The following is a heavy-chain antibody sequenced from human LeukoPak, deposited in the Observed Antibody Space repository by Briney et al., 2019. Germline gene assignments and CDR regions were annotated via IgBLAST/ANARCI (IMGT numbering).Heavy chain of an antibody. D-gene: IGHD4-23*01. V-gene: IGHV1-24*01. CDR1: GYTLTDLS. J-gene: IGHJ4*02. CDR2: FDPEDGET. CDR3: ATVAHGGNSGGFDY. Sequence: GASVKVSCKVSGYTLTDLSMHWVRQAPGKGLEWMGGFDPEDGETIYAQKFQGRVTMTEDTSTDTAYMELSSLRSEDTAVYYCATVAHGGNSGGFDYWGQGTLVTVSS.